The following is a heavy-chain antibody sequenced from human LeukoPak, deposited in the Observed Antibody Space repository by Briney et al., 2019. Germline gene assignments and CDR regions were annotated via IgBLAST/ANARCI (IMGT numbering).Heavy chain of an antibody. Sequence: PGGSLRLSCAASGFTFSTYNMNWVRQAPGKGLEWVSSISINSGYIYYANSVKGRFTISRDNAKNSLYLQMNSLRAEDTAVYYCARDRNYYDSSGYYSLVAYWGQGTLVTVSS. CDR2: ISINSGYI. J-gene: IGHJ4*02. D-gene: IGHD3-22*01. V-gene: IGHV3-21*01. CDR3: ARDRNYYDSSGYYSLVAY. CDR1: GFTFSTYN.